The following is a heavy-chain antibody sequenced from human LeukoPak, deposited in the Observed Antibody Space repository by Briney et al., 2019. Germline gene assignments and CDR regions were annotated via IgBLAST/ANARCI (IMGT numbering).Heavy chain of an antibody. CDR1: GFTFSSYA. D-gene: IGHD3-22*01. Sequence: GGSLRLSCAASGFTFSSYAMSWVRQAPGKGLEWVSAISGSGGSTYYADSVKGRFTISRDNSKNTLYLQMNSLRAEGTAVYYCAKDRSHYYDSSGYYYGSGEYFQHWGQGTLVTVSS. CDR2: ISGSGGST. V-gene: IGHV3-23*01. J-gene: IGHJ1*01. CDR3: AKDRSHYYDSSGYYYGSGEYFQH.